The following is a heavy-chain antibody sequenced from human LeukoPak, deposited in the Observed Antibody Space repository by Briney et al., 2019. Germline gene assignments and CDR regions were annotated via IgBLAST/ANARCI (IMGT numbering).Heavy chain of an antibody. CDR3: ARVGDYGSGSYFFDY. D-gene: IGHD3-10*01. V-gene: IGHV1-69*01. J-gene: IGHJ4*02. CDR2: IIPIFGTA. Sequence: SVKVSCKASGGTFSSYAISWARQAPGQGLEWMGGIIPIFGTANYAQKFQGRVTITADESTSTAYMELSSLRSEDTAVYYCARVGDYGSGSYFFDYWGQGTLVTVSS. CDR1: GGTFSSYA.